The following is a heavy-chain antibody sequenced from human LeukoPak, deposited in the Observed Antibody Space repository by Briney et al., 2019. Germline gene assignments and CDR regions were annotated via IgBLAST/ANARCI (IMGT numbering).Heavy chain of an antibody. CDR1: GYTFTSYG. Sequence: ASVKVSCKASGYTFTSYGISWVRQAPGQGLEWMGWISSYNGHTNYAQKFQGRVTMTTDTSTSTACMELRSLRSDDTAVYYCARDPGYCGSTNCYAHNWFDPWGQGTLVTVSS. J-gene: IGHJ5*02. D-gene: IGHD2-2*01. CDR3: ARDPGYCGSTNCYAHNWFDP. CDR2: ISSYNGHT. V-gene: IGHV1-18*01.